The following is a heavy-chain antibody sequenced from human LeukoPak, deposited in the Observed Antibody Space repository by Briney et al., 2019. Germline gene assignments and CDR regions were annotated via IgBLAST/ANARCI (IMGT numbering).Heavy chain of an antibody. Sequence: GGSLRLSCAASGFTFSSSSMNWVRQAPGKGLEWVSSISSSGSPIYYADSVKGRFTISRDNSKNTLYLQMNSLRAEDTAVYYCAKEVRITMVRGVIPVFDYWGQGTLVTVSS. V-gene: IGHV3-48*01. CDR1: GFTFSSSS. J-gene: IGHJ4*02. CDR3: AKEVRITMVRGVIPVFDY. D-gene: IGHD3-10*01. CDR2: ISSSGSPI.